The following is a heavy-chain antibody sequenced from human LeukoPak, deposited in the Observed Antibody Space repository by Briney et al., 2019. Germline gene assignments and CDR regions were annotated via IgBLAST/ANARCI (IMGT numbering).Heavy chain of an antibody. CDR3: AKDLYRQLRYFDWLSDY. D-gene: IGHD3-9*01. CDR1: GFTFSSYG. V-gene: IGHV3-30*18. J-gene: IGHJ4*02. CDR2: ISYDGSNK. Sequence: PGGSLRLSCAASGFTFSSYGMRWVRQAPGKGLEWVAVISYDGSNKYYADSVKGRFTISRDNSKNTLYLQMNSLRAEDTAVYYCAKDLYRQLRYFDWLSDYWGQGTLVTVSS.